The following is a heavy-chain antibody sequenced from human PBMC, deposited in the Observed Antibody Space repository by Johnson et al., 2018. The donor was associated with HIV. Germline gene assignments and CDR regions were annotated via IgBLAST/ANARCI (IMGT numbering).Heavy chain of an antibody. V-gene: IGHV3-13*01. D-gene: IGHD6-19*01. CDR2: MGTAGDT. CDR3: ARGVGGAGDDAFDI. J-gene: IGHJ3*02. CDR1: GFTFSSYD. Sequence: VQLVESGGGLVQPGGSLRLSCAASGFTFSSYDMHWVRQATGKGLEWVSAMGTAGDTYFPGSVKGRFTTPRENAKNSLYMQMNSPRAKDTALYYCARGVGGAGDDAFDIWGQGTMVTVSS.